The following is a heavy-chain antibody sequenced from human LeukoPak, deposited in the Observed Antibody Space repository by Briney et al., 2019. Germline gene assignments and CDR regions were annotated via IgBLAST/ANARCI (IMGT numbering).Heavy chain of an antibody. CDR3: ARRVPLTNFDY. Sequence: SETLSLTCAVYGGSFSGYYWSWIRQPPGKGLEWIGEINHSGSTNYNPSLKSRVTISVDTSKNQFSLKLSSVTAAGTAVYYCARRVPLTNFDYWGQGTLVTVSS. J-gene: IGHJ4*02. D-gene: IGHD4-11*01. CDR2: INHSGST. CDR1: GGSFSGYY. V-gene: IGHV4-34*01.